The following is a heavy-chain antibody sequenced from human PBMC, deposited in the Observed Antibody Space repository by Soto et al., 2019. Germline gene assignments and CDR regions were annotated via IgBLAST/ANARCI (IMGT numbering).Heavy chain of an antibody. V-gene: IGHV3-15*07. J-gene: IGHJ6*02. CDR3: ARNPGIAAAGLYYGMDV. Sequence: PGRSLRLFCAASGFTFSNAWMNWVRQAPGKGLEWVGRIKSKTDGGTTDYAAPVKGRFTISRDDSKDTLFLQMNSLKTEDTAVYYCARNPGIAAAGLYYGMDVWGQGTTVTVSS. CDR1: GFTFSNAW. D-gene: IGHD6-13*01. CDR2: IKSKTDGGTT.